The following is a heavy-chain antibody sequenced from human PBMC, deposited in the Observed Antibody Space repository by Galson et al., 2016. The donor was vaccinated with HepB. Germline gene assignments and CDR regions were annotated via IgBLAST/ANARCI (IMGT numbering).Heavy chain of an antibody. Sequence: SVKVSCKASGYSFTSYTVHWMRQAPGQRLEWMGWVDTVNGNTKYSQKFRDRLTIIWDTSATTAYMELSSLRYEDTAMYYCTRDDHINHVNDYWGQGTLVTVSS. CDR2: VDTVNGNT. CDR1: GYSFTSYT. J-gene: IGHJ4*02. V-gene: IGHV1-3*04. D-gene: IGHD1-14*01. CDR3: TRDDHINHVNDY.